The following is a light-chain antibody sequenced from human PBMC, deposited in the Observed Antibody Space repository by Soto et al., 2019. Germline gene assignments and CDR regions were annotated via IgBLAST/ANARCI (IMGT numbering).Light chain of an antibody. V-gene: IGKV3-15*01. CDR3: QQYYNWWT. CDR1: QSVNNN. J-gene: IGKJ1*01. Sequence: EIVMTQSPATLSVSPGERATLSCRASQSVNNNLAWYQQKPGQAPRLLIYGASTRATGIPARFSGSESGTEFTLTISSLLSEDFAVYYCQQYYNWWTFGQGTKVEIK. CDR2: GAS.